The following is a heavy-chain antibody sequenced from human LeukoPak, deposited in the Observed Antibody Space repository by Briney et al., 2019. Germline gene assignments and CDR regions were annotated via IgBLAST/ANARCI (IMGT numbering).Heavy chain of an antibody. V-gene: IGHV3-33*01. CDR3: ARVVGSEGNWYVDY. D-gene: IGHD1-1*01. CDR2: IWYDGSNK. Sequence: GGSLRLSCAASGFTFRNYGMHWVRQAPGKGLEWVAIIWYDGSNKYYADSVKGRFTISRDNSRNTLYLQMNSLRVEDTAVYYCARVVGSEGNWYVDYWGQGTLVTVSS. J-gene: IGHJ4*02. CDR1: GFTFRNYG.